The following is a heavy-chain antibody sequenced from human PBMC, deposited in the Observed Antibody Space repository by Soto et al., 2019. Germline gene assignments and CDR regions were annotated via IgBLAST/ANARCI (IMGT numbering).Heavy chain of an antibody. CDR3: AIRGETGSVDSYYYMDV. V-gene: IGHV4-39*01. D-gene: IGHD3-10*01. CDR1: GGSISNYSYY. CDR2: LYYTGTA. J-gene: IGHJ6*03. Sequence: PSETLSLTCTVSGGSISNYSYYWGWIRQPPGKGLEGIGTLYYTGTAYYNPSLQSRVTMSVDTSETQFSLKLTSVTAADTSVYYFAIRGETGSVDSYYYMDVWGKGTTVTVSS.